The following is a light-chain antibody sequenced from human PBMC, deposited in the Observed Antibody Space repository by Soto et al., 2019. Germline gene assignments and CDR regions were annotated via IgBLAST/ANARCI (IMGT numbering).Light chain of an antibody. CDR2: AAS. CDR3: QQSYSTPRT. CDR1: QNINNY. Sequence: DIPMTKSPSSLSASLGFRFTINFRASQNINNYLSWYQQRPGKAPKLLIYAASSLQSGVPSRFSGSGSGTDFSLTISSLQPEDFATYYCQQSYSTPRTFGQGTKVDI. J-gene: IGKJ1*01. V-gene: IGKV1-39*01.